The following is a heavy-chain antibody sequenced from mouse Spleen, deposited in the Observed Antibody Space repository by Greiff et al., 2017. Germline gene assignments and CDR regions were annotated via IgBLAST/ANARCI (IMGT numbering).Heavy chain of an antibody. J-gene: IGHJ2*01. CDR3: TTTYDYDGDFDY. V-gene: IGHV14-4*01. CDR2: IDPENGDT. Sequence: EVQLQQSGAELVRPGASVKLSCTASGFNIKDDYMHWVKQRPEQGLEWIGWIDPENGDTEYASKFQGKATITTDTSSNTSSNTAYLQLSSLTSEDTAVYYCTTTYDYDGDFDYWGQGTTLTVSS. CDR1: GFNIKDDY. D-gene: IGHD2-4*01.